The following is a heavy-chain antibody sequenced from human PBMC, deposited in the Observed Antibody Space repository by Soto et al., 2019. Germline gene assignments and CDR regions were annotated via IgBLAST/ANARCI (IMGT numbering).Heavy chain of an antibody. Sequence: ASVKVSCKTSGGTFNSYIIDWVRQAPGQGLEWMGGIIPAFGTAKYAQKFQGRVTITADKSTTTAYMELRTLTSEDTAVYYCARGLDQPPVGLYFDTWGQGTLVTVSS. D-gene: IGHD2-2*01. J-gene: IGHJ4*02. CDR3: ARGLDQPPVGLYFDT. V-gene: IGHV1-69*06. CDR1: GGTFNSYI. CDR2: IIPAFGTA.